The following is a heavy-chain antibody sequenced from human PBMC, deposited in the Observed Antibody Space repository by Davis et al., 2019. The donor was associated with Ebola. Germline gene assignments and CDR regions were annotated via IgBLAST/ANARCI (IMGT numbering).Heavy chain of an antibody. Sequence: GESLKISCAASGFTFSSYWMHWVRQAPGKGLEWVAVVLDDGSNVYHADSVEGRFTISRDNSKNTLYLQMNSLRPEDTAVYYCARDRITMVRGVITYYFDYWGQGTLVTVSS. CDR3: ARDRITMVRGVITYYFDY. CDR2: VLDDGSNV. V-gene: IGHV3-30*03. D-gene: IGHD3-10*01. CDR1: GFTFSSYW. J-gene: IGHJ4*02.